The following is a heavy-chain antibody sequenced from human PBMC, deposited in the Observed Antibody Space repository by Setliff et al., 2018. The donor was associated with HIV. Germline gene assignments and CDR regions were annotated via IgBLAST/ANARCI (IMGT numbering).Heavy chain of an antibody. Sequence: ASVKVSCKSFGYIFSNFGITWVRQAPGQGLEWMGYISGYNRITFYAKKFQGRVTMTTDTSTVTAFVELRGLTSDDTAVYYCARDSGTGGPGRWVDPWGQGTLVTVSS. CDR2: ISGYNRIT. CDR3: ARDSGTGGPGRWVDP. D-gene: IGHD1-1*01. CDR1: GYIFSNFG. V-gene: IGHV1-18*01. J-gene: IGHJ5*02.